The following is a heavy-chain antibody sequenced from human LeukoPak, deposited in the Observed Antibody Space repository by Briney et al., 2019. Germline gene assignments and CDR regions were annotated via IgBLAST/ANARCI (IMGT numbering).Heavy chain of an antibody. D-gene: IGHD3-22*01. CDR1: GFTFSSYG. Sequence: PGRSLRLSCAASGFTFSSYGMSWVRQAPGKGLEWVSSISGSGGNTYYADSVKGRFTISRDNSKSTVYLQMNSLRAEDTAVYHCAKTNGYYDYWGQGTLVTVSS. V-gene: IGHV3-23*01. J-gene: IGHJ4*02. CDR3: AKTNGYYDY. CDR2: ISGSGGNT.